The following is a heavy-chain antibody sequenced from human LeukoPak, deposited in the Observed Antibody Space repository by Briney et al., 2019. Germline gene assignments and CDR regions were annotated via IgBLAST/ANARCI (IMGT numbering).Heavy chain of an antibody. J-gene: IGHJ4*02. CDR2: IHHSGRS. CDR1: ADSLSSGGHY. V-gene: IGHV4-31*03. D-gene: IGHD3-10*01. Sequence: SLTLSLTCTVSADSLSSGGHYWAWIRQFPGKGLESIGFIHHSGRSRHNPSLKDRVAISVDTSRKQFALKLSSVTAADTAMYYCARGGNRFGGFYFDYWGQGIQVIVSS. CDR3: ARGGNRFGGFYFDY.